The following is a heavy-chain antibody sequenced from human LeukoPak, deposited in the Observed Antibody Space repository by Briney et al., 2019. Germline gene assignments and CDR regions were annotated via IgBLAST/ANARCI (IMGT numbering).Heavy chain of an antibody. V-gene: IGHV3-33*01. CDR2: IAYDGSRA. Sequence: GRSLRLSCAGSGFTFGGYGMHWFRQTPGKGLEWVAVIAYDGSRAFYADSVKGRFTISIDNSKNTMSVQMDDLRAEDTAVYYCTRYNNDHFDYWGQGTLVTVSS. J-gene: IGHJ4*02. D-gene: IGHD1-14*01. CDR1: GFTFGGYG. CDR3: TRYNNDHFDY.